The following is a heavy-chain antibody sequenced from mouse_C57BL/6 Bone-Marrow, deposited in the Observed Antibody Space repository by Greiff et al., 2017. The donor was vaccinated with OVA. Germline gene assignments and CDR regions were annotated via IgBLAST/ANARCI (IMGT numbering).Heavy chain of an antibody. Sequence: QVQLQQSGAELMKPGASVQLSCKATGYTFTGYWIEWVKQRPGHGLAWIGEILPGSGSTNYNEKFKGKATFTADTSSNTAYMQLSSLTTEDSAIYDWARDGYPLYWYFDVWGTGTTVTVSS. V-gene: IGHV1-9*01. J-gene: IGHJ1*03. D-gene: IGHD2-3*01. CDR2: ILPGSGST. CDR3: ARDGYPLYWYFDV. CDR1: GYTFTGYW.